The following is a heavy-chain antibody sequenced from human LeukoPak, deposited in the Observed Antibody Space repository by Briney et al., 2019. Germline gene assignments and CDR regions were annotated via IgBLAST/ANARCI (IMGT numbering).Heavy chain of an antibody. CDR2: INPSGGST. CDR1: GYTFSSYG. V-gene: IGHV1-46*01. CDR3: ARAYYYDSSGYYPGGDY. J-gene: IGHJ4*02. D-gene: IGHD3-22*01. Sequence: ASVKVSCKASGYTFSSYGMSWVRQAPGQGLEWMGIINPSGGSTSYAQNFQGRVTMTSDTSTSTVYMELSRLRSDDTAVYYCARAYYYDSSGYYPGGDYWGQGTLVTVSS.